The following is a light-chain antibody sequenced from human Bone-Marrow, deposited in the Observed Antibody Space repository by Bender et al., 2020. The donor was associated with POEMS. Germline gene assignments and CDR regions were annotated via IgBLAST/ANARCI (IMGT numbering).Light chain of an antibody. CDR1: SSAIGDFNY. J-gene: IGLJ1*01. CDR2: GVS. CDR3: QSYDNSLSAL. Sequence: QSALTQPASVSGSPGQSITISCTGTSSAIGDFNYVSWYQQHPGRAPKLMIYGVSRRPSGISDRFSASKSGDTASLTISGLRAEDEADYYCQSYDNSLSALFGTGTKVTVL. V-gene: IGLV2-14*01.